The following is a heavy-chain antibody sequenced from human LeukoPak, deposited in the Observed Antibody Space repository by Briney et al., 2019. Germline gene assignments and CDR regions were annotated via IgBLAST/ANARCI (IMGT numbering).Heavy chain of an antibody. CDR2: VNHSGST. Sequence: PLETLSLTCAVYGGSFSGYDWSWIRQPPGKGLEWIGEVNHSGSTKYNPSLKSRVTISVETSKNQFSLKLSPVTAADTAVYYCARRFLGVWYKPFDYWGQGTLVTVSS. CDR1: GGSFSGYD. V-gene: IGHV4-34*01. J-gene: IGHJ4*02. CDR3: ARRFLGVWYKPFDY. D-gene: IGHD6-19*01.